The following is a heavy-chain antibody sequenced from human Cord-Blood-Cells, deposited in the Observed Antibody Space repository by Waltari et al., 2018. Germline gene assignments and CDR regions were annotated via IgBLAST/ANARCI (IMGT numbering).Heavy chain of an antibody. J-gene: IGHJ5*02. CDR3: ARGKDSSSWYNWFDP. CDR1: GYTFTGYS. CDR2: INPNSGGT. Sequence: QVQLVQSGAEVKKPGASVKVSCKASGYTFTGYSMHWVRQAPGQGLEWMGWINPNSGGTNYAQKFQGRVTMTRDASISTAYMELSRLRSDDTAVYYCARGKDSSSWYNWFDPWGQGTLVTVSS. D-gene: IGHD6-13*01. V-gene: IGHV1-2*02.